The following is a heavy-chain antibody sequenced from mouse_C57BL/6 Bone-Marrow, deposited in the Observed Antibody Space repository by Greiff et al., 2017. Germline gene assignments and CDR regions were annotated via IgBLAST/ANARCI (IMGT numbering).Heavy chain of an antibody. D-gene: IGHD2-4*01. CDR2: IYPGDGDT. Sequence: QVQLQQSGPELVKPGASVKISCKASGYAFSSSWMNWVKQRPGKGLEWIGRIYPGDGDTNYNGKFKGKATLTADKSSSTAYMQLSSLTSEDSAVYFCARGDDYEGAWFAYWGQGTLVTVSA. CDR1: GYAFSSSW. V-gene: IGHV1-82*01. CDR3: ARGDDYEGAWFAY. J-gene: IGHJ3*01.